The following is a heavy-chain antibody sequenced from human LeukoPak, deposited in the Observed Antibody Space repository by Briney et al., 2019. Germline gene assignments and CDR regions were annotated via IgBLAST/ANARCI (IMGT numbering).Heavy chain of an antibody. CDR3: AKDTDYYAGLNA. D-gene: IGHD3-10*01. J-gene: IGHJ6*02. CDR2: ISWNSGSK. CDR1: GFIFDDYG. V-gene: IGHV3-9*01. Sequence: GGSLRLSCTASGFIFDDYGMHWVRQGPGKGLEWVAGISWNSGSKGYADSVKGRFTISRDNAKYALYLEMSSLRTEDTALYYCAKDTDYYAGLNAWGQGTTVTVSS.